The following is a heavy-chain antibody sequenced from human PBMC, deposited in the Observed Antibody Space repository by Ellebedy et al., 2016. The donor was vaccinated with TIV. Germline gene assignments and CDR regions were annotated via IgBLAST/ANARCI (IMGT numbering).Heavy chain of an antibody. J-gene: IGHJ6*02. D-gene: IGHD2-21*02. CDR3: ARDDVVVVTAIRDYYYYYGMDV. Sequence: SETLSLXCAVSGGSISSSNWWSCVRQPPGKGLEWIGEIYHSGSTNYNPSLKSRVTISVDKSKNQFSLKLSSVTAADTAVYYCARDDVVVVTAIRDYYYYYGMDVWGQGTTVTVSS. V-gene: IGHV4-4*02. CDR2: IYHSGST. CDR1: GGSISSSNW.